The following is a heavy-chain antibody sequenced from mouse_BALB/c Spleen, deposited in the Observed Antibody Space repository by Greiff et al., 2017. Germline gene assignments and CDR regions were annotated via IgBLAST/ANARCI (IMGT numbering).Heavy chain of an antibody. V-gene: IGHV1S81*02. J-gene: IGHJ2*01. CDR3: ARCPGYYFDY. D-gene: IGHD4-1*01. CDR2: INPSNGRT. CDR1: GYTFTSYW. Sequence: QVQLQQPGAELVKPGASVKLSCKASGYTFTSYWMHWVKQRPGQGLEWIGEINPSNGRTNYNEKFKSKATLTVDKSSSTAYMQLSSLTSEDSAVYYCARCPGYYFDYWGQGTTLTVSS.